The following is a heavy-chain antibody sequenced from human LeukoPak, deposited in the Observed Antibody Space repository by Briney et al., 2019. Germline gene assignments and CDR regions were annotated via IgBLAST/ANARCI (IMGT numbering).Heavy chain of an antibody. D-gene: IGHD3-10*01. CDR1: GGSISNYY. CDR3: ARGGGFGSPPAY. CDR2: IYHSGSV. J-gene: IGHJ4*02. V-gene: IGHV4-59*01. Sequence: PSETLSLTCTVSGGSISNYYWSWIRQPPGKGLEWIGYIYHSGSVNYNPSLKSRVTISVDTTNNQFSLKLNSVTAADTAVYYCARGGGFGSPPAYWGQGTLVTVSS.